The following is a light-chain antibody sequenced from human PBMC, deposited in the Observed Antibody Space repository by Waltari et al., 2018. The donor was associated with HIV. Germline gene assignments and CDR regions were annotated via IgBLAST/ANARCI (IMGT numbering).Light chain of an antibody. CDR1: QGMGND. CDR2: AAS. V-gene: IGKV1-6*01. J-gene: IGKJ3*01. Sequence: AIQMTQSPSSLSASVGDRVTITCRASQGMGNDLGWYQQKSGKAPKVLIYAASSLQSGVSSRFSGSRSGTDFTLTISSLQPEDSATYYCLQDGSFPLTFGPGTKVDV. CDR3: LQDGSFPLT.